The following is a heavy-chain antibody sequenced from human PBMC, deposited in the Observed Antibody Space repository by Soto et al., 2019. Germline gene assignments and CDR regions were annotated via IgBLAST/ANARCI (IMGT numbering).Heavy chain of an antibody. Sequence: GESMNICSKGVGNNFGSAWIGWVPQMPGKGMEWMGTNKAGTSYTRYSPARRGNVTISAAEAVSTAFRKWSSLKASDTAMYYCARQLSHICDSWGQGTLVTVSS. CDR3: ARQLSHICDS. V-gene: IGHV5-51*01. CDR1: GNNFGSAW. CDR2: NKAGTSYT. D-gene: IGHD3-3*02. J-gene: IGHJ4*02.